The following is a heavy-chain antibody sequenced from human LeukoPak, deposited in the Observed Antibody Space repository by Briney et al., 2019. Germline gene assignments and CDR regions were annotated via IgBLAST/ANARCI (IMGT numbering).Heavy chain of an antibody. V-gene: IGHV3-23*01. J-gene: IGHJ5*02. Sequence: GGPLRLSCAASGFTFSSHGMNWVRQAPGKGLEWVSGISPSGGITYYTDSVKGRFTISRDNSKNTLYLQMSSLRAEDTAVYYCAKAGAVRFDPWGQGTLVTVSS. CDR3: AKAGAVRFDP. CDR2: ISPSGGIT. D-gene: IGHD3-10*01. CDR1: GFTFSSHG.